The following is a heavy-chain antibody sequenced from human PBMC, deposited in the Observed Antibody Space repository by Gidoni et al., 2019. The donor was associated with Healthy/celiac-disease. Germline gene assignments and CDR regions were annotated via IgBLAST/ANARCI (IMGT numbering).Heavy chain of an antibody. Sequence: QVQLVQSGAEVKKPGASVKVSCTASVYPFTSSYMHWVRQAPGQGLEWMGIINPSGGSTSYAQKFQGRVTMTRDTSTSTVYMELSSLRSEDTAVYYCARDGTLFRSSWPDYWGQGTLVTVSS. J-gene: IGHJ4*02. V-gene: IGHV1-46*01. D-gene: IGHD6-13*01. CDR1: VYPFTSSY. CDR2: INPSGGST. CDR3: ARDGTLFRSSWPDY.